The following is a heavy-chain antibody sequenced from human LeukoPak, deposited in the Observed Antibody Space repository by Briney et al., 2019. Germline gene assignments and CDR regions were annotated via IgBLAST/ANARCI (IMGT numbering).Heavy chain of an antibody. J-gene: IGHJ4*02. CDR1: LDSTNSYY. D-gene: IGHD3-16*02. CDR2: IYHSVST. Sequence: PSETLSLTCTVSLDSTNSYYWSSSRQPPGRGLEWIGYIYHSVSTNYNPSLKSRVTILIDTYKNQFSLKLSSLTAADTAVYLCARGHLGELSLFDSWGRGTLVTVSS. CDR3: ARGHLGELSLFDS. V-gene: IGHV4-59*01.